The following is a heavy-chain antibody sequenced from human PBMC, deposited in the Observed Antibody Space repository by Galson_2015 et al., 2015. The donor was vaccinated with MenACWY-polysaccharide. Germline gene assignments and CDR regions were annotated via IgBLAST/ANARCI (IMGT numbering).Heavy chain of an antibody. CDR1: GFAFSNYA. J-gene: IGHJ4*02. CDR2: ISNSGNTI. Sequence: SLRLSCAASGFAFSNYAMSWIRQAPGKGLEWVSYISNSGNTIYYADSVKGRFTISRDNAKNSLYLQMNSLRAEDTAVYYCARGCSGGSCYSIPVDYWGLGTLVSVSS. CDR3: ARGCSGGSCYSIPVDY. V-gene: IGHV3-11*01. D-gene: IGHD2-15*01.